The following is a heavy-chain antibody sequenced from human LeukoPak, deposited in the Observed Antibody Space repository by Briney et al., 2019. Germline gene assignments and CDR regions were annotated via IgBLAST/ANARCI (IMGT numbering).Heavy chain of an antibody. V-gene: IGHV4-4*07. D-gene: IGHD3-22*01. CDR1: GGSISSYY. CDR2: IYTSGST. Sequence: PSETLSLTCTVSGGSISSYYWSWIRQPAVKGLEWIGRIYTSGSTNYNPSLKSRVTMSVDTSKNQFSLKLSSVTAADTAVYYCAREWWYYDSSGSAEFDYWGQGTLVTVSS. J-gene: IGHJ4*02. CDR3: AREWWYYDSSGSAEFDY.